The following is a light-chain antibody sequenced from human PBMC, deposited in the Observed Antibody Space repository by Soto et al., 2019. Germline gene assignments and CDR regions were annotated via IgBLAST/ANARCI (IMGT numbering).Light chain of an antibody. CDR2: DAS. J-gene: IGKJ5*01. Sequence: GDRVTITCRASQSISSWLAWYQQKPGKAPKLLIYDASSLESGVPSRFSGSGSGTEFTLTISSLQPDYFATYYCQQYNSFSITFGQGTRLEI. CDR3: QQYNSFSIT. CDR1: QSISSW. V-gene: IGKV1-5*01.